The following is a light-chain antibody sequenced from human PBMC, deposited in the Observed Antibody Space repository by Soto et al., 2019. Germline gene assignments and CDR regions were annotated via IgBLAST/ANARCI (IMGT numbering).Light chain of an antibody. J-gene: IGKJ4*01. CDR1: QSVSSQ. V-gene: IGKV3-11*01. CDR2: DAS. CDR3: QQRCDWPLT. Sequence: EIVLTQSPATLSLSPGERATLSCRASQSVSSQLAWYQQKPGQAPRLLIYDASNRATGIPARFSGSGSATGFTLTISSLEPEDFAVYFCQQRCDWPLTFGGGTKVDIK.